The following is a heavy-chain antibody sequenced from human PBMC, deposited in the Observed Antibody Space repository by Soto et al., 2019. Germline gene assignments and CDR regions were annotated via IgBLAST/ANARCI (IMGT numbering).Heavy chain of an antibody. CDR3: AREVSYDFCSGPTYGMDV. Sequence: PXGSLRLSCAASGFTFSSYCMHWVRQAPGKGLEWVAVRCYDGSNKYYADSVKGRFTISRDNSKNTLYLQMNSLRAEDTAVYYCAREVSYDFCSGPTYGMDVWGQGTTVTVSS. CDR2: RCYDGSNK. CDR1: GFTFSSYC. J-gene: IGHJ6*02. V-gene: IGHV3-33*01. D-gene: IGHD3-3*01.